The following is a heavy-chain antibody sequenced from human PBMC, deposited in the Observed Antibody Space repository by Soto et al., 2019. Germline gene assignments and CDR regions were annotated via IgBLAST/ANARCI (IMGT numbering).Heavy chain of an antibody. Sequence: SETLSLTCTVSGGSISSSSYYWGWIRQSPGKGLEWIGSFYYSGSTYYSPSLRSRVTISGDTSRKQISLRLSSVTAADTAVYYCARISVASRYMDVWGKGTTVTVS. V-gene: IGHV4-39*01. D-gene: IGHD5-12*01. J-gene: IGHJ6*03. CDR1: GGSISSSSYY. CDR2: FYYSGST. CDR3: ARISVASRYMDV.